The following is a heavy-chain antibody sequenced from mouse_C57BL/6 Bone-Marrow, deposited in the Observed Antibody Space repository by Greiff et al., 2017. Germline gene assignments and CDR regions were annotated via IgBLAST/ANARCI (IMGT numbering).Heavy chain of an antibody. CDR3: TTDGYGPYYFDY. J-gene: IGHJ2*01. V-gene: IGHV14-4*01. CDR2: IDPENGDT. CDR1: GFNIKDDY. Sequence: VQLQQSGAELVRPGASVKLSCTASGFNIKDDYMHWVKQRPGQGLEWIGWIDPENGDTEYASKFQGKATITADTSSNTAYLQLSSLTSEDTAVYYGTTDGYGPYYFDYWGQGTTLTVSS. D-gene: IGHD1-2*01.